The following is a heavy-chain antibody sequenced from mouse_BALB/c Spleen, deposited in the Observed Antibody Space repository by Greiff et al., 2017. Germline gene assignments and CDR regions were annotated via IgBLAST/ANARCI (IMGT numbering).Heavy chain of an antibody. CDR2: ISDGGSYT. Sequence: DVKLVESGGGLVKPGGSLKLSCAASGFTFSDYYMYWVRQTPEKRLEWVATISDGGSYTYYPDSVKGRFTISRDNAKNNLYLQMSSLKSEDTAMYYCARDRGYGNYVGAMDYWGQGTSVTVSS. CDR3: ARDRGYGNYVGAMDY. V-gene: IGHV5-4*02. CDR1: GFTFSDYY. J-gene: IGHJ4*01. D-gene: IGHD2-10*02.